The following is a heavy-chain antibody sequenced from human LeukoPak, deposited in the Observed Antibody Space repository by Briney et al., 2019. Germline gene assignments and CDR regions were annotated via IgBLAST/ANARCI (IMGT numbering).Heavy chain of an antibody. Sequence: SETLSLTCTVSGGSISSSSYYWGWIRQPPGKGLEWIGSIYYSGSTYYNPSLKSRVTISVDTSKNQFSLKLSSVTAADTAVYYCARGRSNGWFYWGQGTLVTVSS. CDR3: ARGRSNGWFY. D-gene: IGHD2-8*01. J-gene: IGHJ4*02. V-gene: IGHV4-39*07. CDR2: IYYSGST. CDR1: GGSISSSSYY.